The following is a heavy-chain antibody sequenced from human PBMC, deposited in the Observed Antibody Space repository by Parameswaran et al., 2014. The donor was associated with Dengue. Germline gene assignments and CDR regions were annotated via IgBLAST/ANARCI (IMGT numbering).Heavy chain of an antibody. Sequence: WIRQPPGKGLEWVGRIRSKANSYATAYAASVKGRFTISRDDSKNTAYLQMNSLKTEDTAVYYCTRLGISGTTGYWGQGTLVTVSS. CDR2: IRSKANSYAT. CDR3: TRLGISGTTGY. D-gene: IGHD1-20*01. J-gene: IGHJ4*02. V-gene: IGHV3-73*01.